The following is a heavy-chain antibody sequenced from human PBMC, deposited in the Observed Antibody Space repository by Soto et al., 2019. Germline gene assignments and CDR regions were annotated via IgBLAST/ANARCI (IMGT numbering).Heavy chain of an antibody. CDR1: GGSISSYY. CDR3: ARVWYSSSWYGYNWFDP. Sequence: SETLSLTCTVSGGSISSYYWSWIRQPPGKGLEWIGYIYYSGSTNYNPSLKSRVTISVDTSKNQFSLKLSSVTAADTAVYYCARVWYSSSWYGYNWFDPWGQGTLVTVSS. CDR2: IYYSGST. V-gene: IGHV4-59*01. D-gene: IGHD6-13*01. J-gene: IGHJ5*02.